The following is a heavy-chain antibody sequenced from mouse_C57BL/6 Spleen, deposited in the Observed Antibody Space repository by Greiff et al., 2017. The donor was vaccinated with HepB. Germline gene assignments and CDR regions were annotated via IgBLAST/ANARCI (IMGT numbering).Heavy chain of an antibody. J-gene: IGHJ3*01. D-gene: IGHD2-2*01. CDR2: INYDGSST. V-gene: IGHV5-16*01. CDR3: ARGGLRRGAWFAY. CDR1: GFTFSDYY. Sequence: EVHLVESEGGLVQPGSSMKLSCTASGFTFSDYYMAWVRQVPEKGLEWVANINYDGSSTYYLDSLKSRFIISRDNAKNILYLQMSSLKSEDTATYYCARGGLRRGAWFAYWGQGTLVTVSA.